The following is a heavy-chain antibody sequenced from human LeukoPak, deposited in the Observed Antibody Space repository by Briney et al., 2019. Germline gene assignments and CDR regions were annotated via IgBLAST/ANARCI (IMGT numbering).Heavy chain of an antibody. CDR3: AKSLFSGSYWGGFDY. CDR2: ISYDGNNK. Sequence: GRSLRLSCAASGFTFSRYDMHWVRQAPGKGLEWVAVISYDGNNKYYADSVKGRFTISRGNSNNTLFLHMDSLRAEDTAVYNCAKSLFSGSYWGGFDYCGQGTLVTVSS. V-gene: IGHV3-30*18. CDR1: GFTFSRYD. J-gene: IGHJ4*02. D-gene: IGHD1-26*01.